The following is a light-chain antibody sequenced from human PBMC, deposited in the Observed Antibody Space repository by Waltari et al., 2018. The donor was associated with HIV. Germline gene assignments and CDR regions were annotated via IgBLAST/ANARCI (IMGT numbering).Light chain of an antibody. J-gene: IGKJ4*01. V-gene: IGKV3-15*01. Sequence: EIVMTQSPATLSVSPGERATLSCRASQSVSSNLVWYQQQPGQAPRILIYGASTRATGIPAMCSGSGSGTEFTLTISSLQSEDFAVYYCQQYNNWTLTFGGGTKVEIK. CDR3: QQYNNWTLT. CDR1: QSVSSN. CDR2: GAS.